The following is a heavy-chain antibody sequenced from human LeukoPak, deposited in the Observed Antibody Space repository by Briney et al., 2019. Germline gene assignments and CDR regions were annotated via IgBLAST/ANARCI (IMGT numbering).Heavy chain of an antibody. Sequence: PGGSLRLSCAASGFTFSSHEMNWVRQAPGKGLEWLSYISGSGDTMYYADSVRGRFTISRDNAKNSLNLQMNSLRTEDSALYSCARGAVAGTPPVDYWGPGTLVTVSS. V-gene: IGHV3-48*03. CDR3: ARGAVAGTPPVDY. J-gene: IGHJ4*02. D-gene: IGHD6-19*01. CDR2: ISGSGDTM. CDR1: GFTFSSHE.